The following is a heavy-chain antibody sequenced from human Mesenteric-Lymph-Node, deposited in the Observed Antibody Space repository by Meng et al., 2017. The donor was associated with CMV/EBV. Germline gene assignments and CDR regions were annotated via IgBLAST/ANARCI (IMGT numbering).Heavy chain of an antibody. D-gene: IGHD2-2*01. V-gene: IGHV3-30*09. Sequence: SGFTFTTYSMPWVRQAPGKGLEWVAVISYDGNKKYYADSVRGRFAISRDNSKNMLYLQMNSLRAEDTAVYHCVRDFDCSSSRRYYFDYWGQGTLVTVSS. J-gene: IGHJ4*02. CDR2: ISYDGNKK. CDR1: GFTFTTYS. CDR3: VRDFDCSSSRRYYFDY.